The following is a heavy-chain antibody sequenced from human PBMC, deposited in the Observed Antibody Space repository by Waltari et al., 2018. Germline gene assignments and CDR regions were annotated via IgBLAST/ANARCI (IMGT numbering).Heavy chain of an antibody. Sequence: QVQLLESGGGVVQPGRSLRLSCAASGFTFSSYAMPWVRQAPGNGLEWVAVISYDGSKKYYADSVKGRFTISRDNSKNTRYLQMNSLRAEDTAVYYCARDLGDSGDWYFDLWGRGTLVTVSS. J-gene: IGHJ2*01. CDR1: GFTFSSYA. D-gene: IGHD2-21*02. CDR3: ARDLGDSGDWYFDL. V-gene: IGHV3-30-3*01. CDR2: ISYDGSKK.